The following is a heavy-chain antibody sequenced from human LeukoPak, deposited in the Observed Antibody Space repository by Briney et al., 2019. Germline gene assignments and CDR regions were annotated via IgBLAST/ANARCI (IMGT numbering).Heavy chain of an antibody. V-gene: IGHV3-23*01. CDR3: ACDRLGDPSCYFLV. CDR2: ISGRDGST. Sequence: PGGSLRLSCAVSGFTVSDYVMSCVRHAPGEGLEWVSGISGRDGSTDYADSVNGRFTISRDISKDTLYLQMNSVRAEDTAVYYCACDRLGDPSCYFLVGGQGTLVTVSS. J-gene: IGHJ4*02. D-gene: IGHD3-22*01. CDR1: GFTVSDYV.